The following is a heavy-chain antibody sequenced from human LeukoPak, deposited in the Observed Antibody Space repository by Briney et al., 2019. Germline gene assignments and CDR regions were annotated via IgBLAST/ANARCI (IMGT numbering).Heavy chain of an antibody. CDR3: ARQSTSWHNFDP. J-gene: IGHJ5*02. CDR2: VQPGDSNT. Sequence: GESLKISCKASGYSFTTFWIGWVRQMPGKGLEWMGIVQPGDSNTKYSPSFQGQVTISADKSINTAYLQWTSLKVSDTAIYYCARQSTSWHNFDPWGQGTLVTVSS. V-gene: IGHV5-51*01. D-gene: IGHD1/OR15-1a*01. CDR1: GYSFTTFW.